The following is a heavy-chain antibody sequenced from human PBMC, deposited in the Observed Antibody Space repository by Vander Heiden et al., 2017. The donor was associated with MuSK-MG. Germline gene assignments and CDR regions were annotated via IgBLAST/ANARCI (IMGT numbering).Heavy chain of an antibody. J-gene: IGHJ3*02. CDR3: TKDSVAGNGRYDAFDM. D-gene: IGHD6-19*01. CDR2: IGTGI. CDR1: GFTFSRYA. V-gene: IGHV3-23*01. Sequence: EVQLLESGGDLVQPGGSLRLSCAASGFTFSRYAMSWVRQAPGKGLEWVSSIGTGIYYADSVKGRFIISRDDSQHTVSLQMNSLRAEDTALYYCTKDSVAGNGRYDAFDMWGQGTMVTVSS.